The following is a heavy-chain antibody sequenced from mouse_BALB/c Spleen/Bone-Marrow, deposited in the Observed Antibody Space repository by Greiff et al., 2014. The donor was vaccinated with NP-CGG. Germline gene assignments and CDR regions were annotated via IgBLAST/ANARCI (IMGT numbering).Heavy chain of an antibody. J-gene: IGHJ3*01. CDR2: ISDGGSYT. D-gene: IGHD1-1*01. Sequence: EVMLVESGGGLVKPGGSLKLSCAASGFTFSDYYMYWVRQTPEKRLEWVATISDGGSYTYYPDSVKGRFTISRDNAKSNLYLQMSSLKSEDTAMYYCARALYGSSYGFAYWGQGTLVTVSA. CDR1: GFTFSDYY. V-gene: IGHV5-4*02. CDR3: ARALYGSSYGFAY.